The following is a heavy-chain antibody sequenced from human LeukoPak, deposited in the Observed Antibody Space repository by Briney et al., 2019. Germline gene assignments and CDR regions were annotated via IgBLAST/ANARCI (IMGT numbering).Heavy chain of an antibody. CDR2: ISWNSGSI. Sequence: GGSLRLSCAASGFTFDDYAMHWVRQAPGEGLEWVSGISWNSGSIGYADSVKGRFTISRDNAKNSLYLQMNSLRAEDTALYYCAKDLGALLAFDYWGQGTLVTVSS. CDR1: GFTFDDYA. J-gene: IGHJ4*02. V-gene: IGHV3-9*01. D-gene: IGHD1-26*01. CDR3: AKDLGALLAFDY.